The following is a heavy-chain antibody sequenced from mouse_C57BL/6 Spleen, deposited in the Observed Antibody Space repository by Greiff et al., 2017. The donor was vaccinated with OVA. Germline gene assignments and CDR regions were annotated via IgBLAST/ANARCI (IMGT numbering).Heavy chain of an antibody. Sequence: EVQLVESGGDLVKPGGSLKLSCAASGFTFSSYGMSWVRQTPDKRLEWVATISSGGSYTYYPDSVKGRFTISRDNAKNTLYLQMSSLKSEDTAMYYCAREVNGYFDYWGQGTTLTVSS. J-gene: IGHJ2*01. CDR3: AREVNGYFDY. CDR1: GFTFSSYG. CDR2: ISSGGSYT. V-gene: IGHV5-6*01. D-gene: IGHD2-2*01.